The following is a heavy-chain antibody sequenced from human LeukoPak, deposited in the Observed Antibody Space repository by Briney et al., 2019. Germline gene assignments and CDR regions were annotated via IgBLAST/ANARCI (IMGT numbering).Heavy chain of an antibody. Sequence: GGSLRLSCAASGFTFSSYWMHWVRQAPGKGLVWVSYINNDGSSTVYADSVKGRFTTSRDNAKNTLYLQMNSLRVEDTAVYYCARDRRDYGGPFDYWGQGTLVTVSS. CDR1: GFTFSSYW. J-gene: IGHJ4*02. V-gene: IGHV3-74*01. CDR3: ARDRRDYGGPFDY. CDR2: INNDGSST. D-gene: IGHD4-23*01.